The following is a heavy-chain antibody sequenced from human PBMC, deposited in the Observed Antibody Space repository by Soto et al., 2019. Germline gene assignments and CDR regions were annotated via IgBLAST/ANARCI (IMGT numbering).Heavy chain of an antibody. V-gene: IGHV3-21*01. J-gene: IGHJ6*02. CDR3: GRKGYGDFGGMDV. D-gene: IGHD4-17*01. Sequence: EVQLVESGGGLVKPGGSLRLSCAASGFTFSSYSMNWVRQAPGKGLEWVSSISNSRSYIYYADSVKGRFTISRDNAKNSLYLQMNSLRAEDTAVYYCGRKGYGDFGGMDVWAKGPRSPSP. CDR1: GFTFSSYS. CDR2: ISNSRSYI.